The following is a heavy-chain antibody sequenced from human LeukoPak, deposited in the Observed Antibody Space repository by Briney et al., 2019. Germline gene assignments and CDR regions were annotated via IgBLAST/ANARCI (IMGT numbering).Heavy chain of an antibody. V-gene: IGHV3-30*18. CDR1: GFTFSSYG. Sequence: GGSLRLSCAASGFTFSSYGMHWVRQAPGKGLEWVAVISYDGSNKYYADSVKGRFTISRDNSKNTLYLRMNSLRAEDTAVYYCAKTLRGMDVWGQGTTVTVSS. CDR3: AKTLRGMDV. CDR2: ISYDGSNK. J-gene: IGHJ6*02.